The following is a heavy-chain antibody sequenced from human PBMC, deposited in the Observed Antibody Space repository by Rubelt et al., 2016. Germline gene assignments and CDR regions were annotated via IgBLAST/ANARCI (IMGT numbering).Heavy chain of an antibody. Sequence: QVQLVQSGSELKKPGASVKVSCKASGYTFTSYAMNWVRQAPGQGLEWMGWINTNTGNPTYAQGLTGRFCFALGTSVRTAYLQISSLKAEDTAVYYCARVIAAAGRDGNYFDYWGQGTLVTVSS. CDR1: GYTFTSYA. V-gene: IGHV7-4-1*02. D-gene: IGHD6-13*01. J-gene: IGHJ4*02. CDR2: INTNTGNP. CDR3: ARVIAAAGRDGNYFDY.